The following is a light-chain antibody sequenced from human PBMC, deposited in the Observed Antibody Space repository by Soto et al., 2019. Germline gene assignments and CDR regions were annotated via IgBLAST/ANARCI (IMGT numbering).Light chain of an antibody. J-gene: IGKJ5*01. V-gene: IGKV3-15*01. CDR3: QQYKSWPPIT. Sequence: EILMTQSPDSLSVSPGETATLSCRASQSLNTDLAWYQQKPGQAPRLLLYGASTRATGISTRFSGGGSGTEFTLTISGMQSEDSAVYYCQQYKSWPPITFGHWTRLAI. CDR1: QSLNTD. CDR2: GAS.